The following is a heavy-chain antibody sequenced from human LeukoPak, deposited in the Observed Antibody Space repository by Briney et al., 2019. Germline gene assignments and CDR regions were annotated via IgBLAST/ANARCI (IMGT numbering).Heavy chain of an antibody. D-gene: IGHD3-22*01. J-gene: IGHJ4*02. Sequence: SETLSLTCAVYGGSFSGYYWSWIRQPPGKGLEGIGEINHSGSTNYNPSLKSRVTISVDTSKNQFSLKLSSVTAADTAVYYCARGVPYYYDSSGYPDPPYYFDYWGQGTLVTVSS. CDR1: GGSFSGYY. V-gene: IGHV4-34*01. CDR3: ARGVPYYYDSSGYPDPPYYFDY. CDR2: INHSGST.